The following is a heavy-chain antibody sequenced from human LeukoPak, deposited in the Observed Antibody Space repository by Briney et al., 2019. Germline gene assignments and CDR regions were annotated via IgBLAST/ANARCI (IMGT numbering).Heavy chain of an antibody. CDR2: IYSGGST. V-gene: IGHV3-53*01. CDR3: ARSLGDSNYDY. CDR1: GFTVSSNY. J-gene: IGHJ4*02. D-gene: IGHD4-11*01. Sequence: GGSLRLSCAASGFTVSSNYMSWVRQAPGKGLEWVSVIYSGGSTYYADSVKGQFTISRDNSKNTLDLQMNSLRAEDTAVYYCARSLGDSNYDYWGQGTLVTVSS.